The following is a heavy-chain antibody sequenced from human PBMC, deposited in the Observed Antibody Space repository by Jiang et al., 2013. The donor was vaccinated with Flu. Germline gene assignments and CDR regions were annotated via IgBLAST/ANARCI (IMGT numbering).Heavy chain of an antibody. CDR2: IYYSGST. CDR3: ASFSGSQAGDFDY. J-gene: IGHJ4*02. CDR1: GGSISSSSYY. Sequence: GLVKPSETLSLTCTVSGGSISSSSYYWGWIRQPPGKGLEWIGSIYYSGSTYYNPSLKSRVTISVDTSKNQFXLKLSSVTAADTAVYYCASFSGSQAGDFDYWGQGTLVTVSS. V-gene: IGHV4-39*06. D-gene: IGHD1-26*01.